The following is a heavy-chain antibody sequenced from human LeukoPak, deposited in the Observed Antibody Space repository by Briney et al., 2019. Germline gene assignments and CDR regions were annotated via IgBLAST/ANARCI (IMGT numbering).Heavy chain of an antibody. CDR2: ISWDSNHI. D-gene: IGHD3/OR15-3a*01. V-gene: IGHV3-43*01. Sequence: GGSLRLSCAGSGFTFDDYTIHWVRQAPGKGLQWVSLISWDSNHIQYGDSVKGRFTVTRDNSKSSLYLQMSRLTIEDTALYYCAKGGRQGAFDLWGQGTMVTVSS. J-gene: IGHJ3*01. CDR1: GFTFDDYT. CDR3: AKGGRQGAFDL.